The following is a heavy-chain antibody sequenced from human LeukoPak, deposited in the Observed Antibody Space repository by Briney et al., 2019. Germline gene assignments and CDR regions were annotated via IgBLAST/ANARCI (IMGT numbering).Heavy chain of an antibody. J-gene: IGHJ3*02. V-gene: IGHV4-4*07. CDR2: IYTSGST. Sequence: SETLSLTCTVSGGSISSYYWSWIRQPAGKGLELIGLIYTSGSTNYNPSLKSRVTMSVDTSKNQFSLKLSSVTAADPAVYSCARDRPPPPHHAFDIWGQGTMVTVSS. CDR3: ARDRPPPPHHAFDI. CDR1: GGSISSYY.